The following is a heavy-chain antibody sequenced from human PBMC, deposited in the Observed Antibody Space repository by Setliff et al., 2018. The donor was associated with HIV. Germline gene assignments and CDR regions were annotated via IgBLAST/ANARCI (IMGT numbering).Heavy chain of an antibody. CDR3: AKEVPYSNGFMYFDY. J-gene: IGHJ4*02. Sequence: LRFSCKASGFTFKIYAMSWLRQAPGKGLEWVSAISNSGGNTYYADSVKGRFTISRDNSENTLYLQMNSLRPEDTAIYYCAKEVPYSNGFMYFDYWGQGTQVTVSS. V-gene: IGHV3-23*01. CDR1: GFTFKIYA. D-gene: IGHD3-22*01. CDR2: ISNSGGNT.